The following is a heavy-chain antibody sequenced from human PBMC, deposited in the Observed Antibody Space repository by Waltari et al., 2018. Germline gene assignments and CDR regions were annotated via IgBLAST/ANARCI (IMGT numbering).Heavy chain of an antibody. CDR3: ARAWKWERPPNDAFDI. J-gene: IGHJ3*02. CDR2: FYTSGST. V-gene: IGHV4-4*07. Sequence: QVQLQESGPGLVKPSETLSLTCTVSGGSISNYYWSWIRQPAGKGLGGFGRFYTSGSTNYNPSLKSRVTMSIDTSKNQLSLKLGAVTAADTAVYYCARAWKWERPPNDAFDIWGQGTMVTVSS. D-gene: IGHD1-26*01. CDR1: GGSISNYY.